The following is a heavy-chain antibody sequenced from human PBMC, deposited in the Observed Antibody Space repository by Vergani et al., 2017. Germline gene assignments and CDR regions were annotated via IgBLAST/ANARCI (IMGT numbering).Heavy chain of an antibody. CDR3: ARVLRGGVIAPFVGGMDV. D-gene: IGHD3-16*02. J-gene: IGHJ6*02. CDR2: INHSGST. V-gene: IGHV4-34*01. CDR1: GGSFSGYY. Sequence: QVQLQQWGAGLLKPSETLSLTCAVYGGSFSGYYWSWIRQPPGKGLEWIGEINHSGSTNYNPSLKSRVTISVDKSKNQFSLKRSSVTAADTAVYYCARVLRGGVIAPFVGGMDVWGQGTTVTVSS.